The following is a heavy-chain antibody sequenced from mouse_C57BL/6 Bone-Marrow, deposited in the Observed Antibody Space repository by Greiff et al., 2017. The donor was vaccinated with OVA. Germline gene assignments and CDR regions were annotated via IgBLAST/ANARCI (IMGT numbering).Heavy chain of an antibody. D-gene: IGHD1-1*01. V-gene: IGHV1-64*01. CDR3: ARYPYYYGSSLDY. CDR2: IHPNSGST. CDR1: GYTFTSYW. J-gene: IGHJ2*01. Sequence: QVQLQQPGAELVKPGASVKLSCKASGYTFTSYWMHWVKQRPGQGLEWIGMIHPNSGSTNYNEKFKDKATLTVDKSSSTAYMQLSSLTSEDSAVYYCARYPYYYGSSLDYWGQGTTLTVSS.